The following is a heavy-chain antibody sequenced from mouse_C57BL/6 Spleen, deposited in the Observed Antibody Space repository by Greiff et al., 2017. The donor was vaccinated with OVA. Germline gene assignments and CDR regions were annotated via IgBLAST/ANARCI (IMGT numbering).Heavy chain of an antibody. D-gene: IGHD2-2*01. CDR3: ARGGGYNWYFDV. J-gene: IGHJ1*03. CDR2: ISNGGGST. V-gene: IGHV5-12*01. Sequence: DVMLVESGGGLVQPGGSLKLSCVASGFTFSDYYMYWVRQTPEKRLEWVAYISNGGGSTYYPDTVKGRFTMSRDNAKNTQYLQMRRLKSEDTAMYYCARGGGYNWYFDVWGTGTTVTVSS. CDR1: GFTFSDYY.